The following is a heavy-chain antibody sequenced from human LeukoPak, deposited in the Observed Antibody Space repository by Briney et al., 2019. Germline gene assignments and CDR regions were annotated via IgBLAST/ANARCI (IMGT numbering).Heavy chain of an antibody. CDR1: GGSISGYY. D-gene: IGHD3-10*01. V-gene: IGHV4-59*12. CDR2: IYYSGST. Sequence: PSETLSLTCTVSGGSISGYYWSWIRQPPGKGLEWIGYIYYSGSTNYNPSLKSRVTLSVDTSKNQFSLRLSSVTAADTAVYSCARARITMVRGVIIIRGGHFDSWGQGTLVTVSS. CDR3: ARARITMVRGVIIIRGGHFDS. J-gene: IGHJ4*02.